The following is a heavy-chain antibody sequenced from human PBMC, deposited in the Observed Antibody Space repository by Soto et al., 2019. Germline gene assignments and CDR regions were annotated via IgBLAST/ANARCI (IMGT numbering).Heavy chain of an antibody. J-gene: IGHJ5*02. V-gene: IGHV1-69*13. CDR1: GGTFSSYA. CDR2: IIPIFGTA. D-gene: IGHD3-22*01. CDR3: AREFGDSSGRHYGNWFDP. Sequence: GASVKVSCKAPGGTFSSYAISWVRQAPGQGLEWMGGIIPIFGTANYAQKFQGRVTITADESTSTAYMELSSLRSEDTAVYYCAREFGDSSGRHYGNWFDPWGQGTLVTVSS.